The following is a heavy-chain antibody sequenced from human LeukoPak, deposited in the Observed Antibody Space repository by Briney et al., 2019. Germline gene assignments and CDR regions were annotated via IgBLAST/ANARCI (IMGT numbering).Heavy chain of an antibody. CDR2: ISSSGSTI. Sequence: PGGSLRLSCAASGFTFSDYYMSWIRQAPGKGLEWDSYISSSGSTIYYADSVKGRFTISRDNAKNSLYLQMNSLRAEDTAVYYCARRTGYSSSWPPHWGQGTLVTVSS. J-gene: IGHJ4*02. D-gene: IGHD6-13*01. CDR1: GFTFSDYY. CDR3: ARRTGYSSSWPPH. V-gene: IGHV3-11*01.